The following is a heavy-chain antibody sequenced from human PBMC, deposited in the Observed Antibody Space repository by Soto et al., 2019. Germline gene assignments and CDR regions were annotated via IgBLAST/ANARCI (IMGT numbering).Heavy chain of an antibody. CDR2: TKQDGSEK. Sequence: WGSMGISCASSGFSFNSSWMSGVRQAPGKGLEWVANTKQDGSEKYYVDSVKGRFTISRDNAKNSLYLQMNSLRAEDTAVYYGARFYYDSSGYLPSPYYYYYGMDVWGQGTTVTVSS. D-gene: IGHD3-22*01. J-gene: IGHJ6*02. CDR1: GFSFNSSW. V-gene: IGHV3-7*04. CDR3: ARFYYDSSGYLPSPYYYYYGMDV.